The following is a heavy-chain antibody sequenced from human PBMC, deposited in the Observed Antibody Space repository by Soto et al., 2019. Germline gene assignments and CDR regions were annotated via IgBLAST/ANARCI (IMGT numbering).Heavy chain of an antibody. V-gene: IGHV3-23*01. J-gene: IGHJ4*02. CDR3: ARLLLSELCKRGTYDY. Sequence: QLGGSLRLSCEASGFTFSSYAMSWVGQAPGKGLEWGSAVSGSGGSTYYADSVKGRFTISIDNSKNTLYLQMNSLRAADTAVYYCARLLLSELCKRGTYDYWGQGTLVTVSS. CDR1: GFTFSSYA. D-gene: IGHD3-16*01. CDR2: VSGSGGST.